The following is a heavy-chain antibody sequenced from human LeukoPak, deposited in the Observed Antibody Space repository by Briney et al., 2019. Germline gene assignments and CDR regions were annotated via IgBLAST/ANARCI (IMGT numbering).Heavy chain of an antibody. J-gene: IGHJ3*02. V-gene: IGHV1-8*01. CDR2: MHSNSGNT. Sequence: ASVKVPCKASGYTFTNHDINWVRQASGQGLEWMGWMHSNSGNTGYAQKFQGRVSMTTNPSISTAYMELSSLRSGDTAIYYCARAVRDYYDSSGNYDAFDIWGQGTMVTVSS. D-gene: IGHD3-22*01. CDR1: GYTFTNHD. CDR3: ARAVRDYYDSSGNYDAFDI.